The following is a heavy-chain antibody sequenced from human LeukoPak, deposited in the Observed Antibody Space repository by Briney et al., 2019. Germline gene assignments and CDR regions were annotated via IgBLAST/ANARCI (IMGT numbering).Heavy chain of an antibody. Sequence: SETLSLTCAVYGGSFSGYYWSWIRQPPGKGLEWIGEINHSGSTNYNPSLKSRVTISVDTSKNQFSLKLSSATAADTAVYYCARHSPLGYSYGYDYWGQGTLVTVSS. D-gene: IGHD5-18*01. CDR3: ARHSPLGYSYGYDY. CDR2: INHSGST. CDR1: GGSFSGYY. J-gene: IGHJ4*02. V-gene: IGHV4-34*01.